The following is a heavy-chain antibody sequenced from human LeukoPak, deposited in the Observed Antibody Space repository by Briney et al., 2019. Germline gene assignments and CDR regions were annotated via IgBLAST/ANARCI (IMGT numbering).Heavy chain of an antibody. D-gene: IGHD1-26*01. Sequence: GGSLRLSCAASGFTFSSYSMNLVRQAPGKGLEWVSSISSSSSYIYYADSVKGRFTISRDNAKNSLYLQMNSLRAEDTAVYYCARARGIVGAPPTRYWGQGTLVTVSS. CDR3: ARARGIVGAPPTRY. J-gene: IGHJ4*02. V-gene: IGHV3-21*01. CDR2: ISSSSSYI. CDR1: GFTFSSYS.